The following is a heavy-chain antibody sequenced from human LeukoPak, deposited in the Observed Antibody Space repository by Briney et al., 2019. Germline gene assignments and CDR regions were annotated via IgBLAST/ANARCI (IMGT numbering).Heavy chain of an antibody. J-gene: IGHJ4*02. CDR2: ISAYNGNT. Sequence: ASVKVSCKASGYTFTSYGISWVRQAPGQGLERMGWISAYNGNTNYAQKLQGRVTMTTDTSTSTAYMELRSLRSDDTAVYYCARDSTSGGPYDILTGYYLGYWGQGTLVTVSS. CDR3: ARDSTSGGPYDILTGYYLGY. CDR1: GYTFTSYG. D-gene: IGHD3-9*01. V-gene: IGHV1-18*01.